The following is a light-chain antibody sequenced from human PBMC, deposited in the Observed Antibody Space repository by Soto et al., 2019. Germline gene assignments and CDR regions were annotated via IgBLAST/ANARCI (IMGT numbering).Light chain of an antibody. CDR1: QSVNSN. CDR3: QQYSKWPIT. J-gene: IGKJ5*01. CDR2: GIS. V-gene: IGKV3-15*01. Sequence: ILIRQSPSVLSVSPGESATISCRASQSVNSNYLAWYQQHPGQPPRLLIYGISTRATGIPARFSGSGSGTEFSLTISSLQSEDFAVYYCQQYSKWPITFGQGTRLEI.